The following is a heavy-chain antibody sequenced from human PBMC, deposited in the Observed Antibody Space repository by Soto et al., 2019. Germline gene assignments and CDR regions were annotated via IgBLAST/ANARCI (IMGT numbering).Heavy chain of an antibody. CDR3: AKDVLADGFSVAAFDN. J-gene: IGHJ4*02. CDR1: GFTFSNYA. D-gene: IGHD6-19*01. CDR2: IRGSDGNT. Sequence: EIHLLQSGGGLVQPGGSLRLYCAASGFTFSNYAMSWVRQAPGKEPEWVSAIRGSDGNTFYADSVRGRFTISRDNSRNTLYLQMNSLRAGDAATYYCAKDVLADGFSVAAFDNWGQGSLVTVSS. V-gene: IGHV3-23*01.